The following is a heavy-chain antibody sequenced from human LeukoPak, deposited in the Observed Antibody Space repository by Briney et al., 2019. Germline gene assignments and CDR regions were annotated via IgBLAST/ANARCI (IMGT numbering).Heavy chain of an antibody. CDR3: ARAGSGYYFYYFDY. Sequence: SETLSLTCTVSGGSISSCYWSSIRQPPGKGLEWIGYIYYSGSTNYNPSLKSRVTISVDTSKNQFSLKLSSVTAADTAVYYCARAGSGYYFYYFDYWGQGTLVTVSS. D-gene: IGHD3-22*01. CDR2: IYYSGST. V-gene: IGHV4-59*01. J-gene: IGHJ4*02. CDR1: GGSISSCY.